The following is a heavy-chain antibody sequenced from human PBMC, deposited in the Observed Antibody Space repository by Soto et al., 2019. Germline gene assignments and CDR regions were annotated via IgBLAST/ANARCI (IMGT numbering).Heavy chain of an antibody. D-gene: IGHD3-22*01. CDR1: GFTFSSYG. J-gene: IGHJ4*02. CDR2: ISYDGSNK. CDR3: AKDRGYYYDSSGSDY. V-gene: IGHV3-30*18. Sequence: QVQLVESGGGVVQPGRSLRLSCAASGFTFSSYGMHWVRQAPGKGLEWVAVISYDGSNKHYADSVKGRFTISRDNSKNTLYLQMNSLRAEDTAVYYCAKDRGYYYDSSGSDYWGQGTLVTVSS.